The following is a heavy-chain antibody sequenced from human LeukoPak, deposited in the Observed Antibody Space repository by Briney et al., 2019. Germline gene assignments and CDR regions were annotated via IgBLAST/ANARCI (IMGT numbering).Heavy chain of an antibody. D-gene: IGHD6-19*01. Sequence: SETLSLTCTVSGGSISSSSYYWGGIRQPPGKGLEWIGSIYYSGSTYYNPSLKSRVTISVDTSKNQFSLKLSSVTAADTAVYYCAGCIAVAGTRLNWFDPWGQGTLVTVSS. CDR2: IYYSGST. CDR3: AGCIAVAGTRLNWFDP. V-gene: IGHV4-39*01. J-gene: IGHJ5*02. CDR1: GGSISSSSYY.